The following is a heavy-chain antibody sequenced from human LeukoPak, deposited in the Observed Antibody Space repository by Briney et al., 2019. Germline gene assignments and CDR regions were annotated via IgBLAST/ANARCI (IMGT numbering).Heavy chain of an antibody. CDR3: AKVLSPVVVGIFDY. CDR2: ISGSGGST. D-gene: IGHD3-22*01. Sequence: GGSLSLSCAASGFTFSSYAMSWVRQAPGKGLERVSAISGSGGSTYYADSVKGRFTISRDNSKNTLYLQMNSLRAEDTAVYYCAKVLSPVVVGIFDYWGQGTLVTVSS. J-gene: IGHJ4*02. V-gene: IGHV3-23*01. CDR1: GFTFSSYA.